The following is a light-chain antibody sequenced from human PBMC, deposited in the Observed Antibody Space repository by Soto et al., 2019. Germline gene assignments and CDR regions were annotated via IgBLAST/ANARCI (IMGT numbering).Light chain of an antibody. Sequence: QSVLTQPRSVSGSPGQSVTISCTGTKSDVGGYNFVSWYQQLPGKAPKLMISAVSQRPSGVPHRFSGSKSGNTASLTISGLQADDEADYFCCSYTASDIWVFGGGTKVTVL. CDR1: KSDVGGYNF. V-gene: IGLV2-11*01. CDR2: AVS. CDR3: CSYTASDIWV. J-gene: IGLJ3*02.